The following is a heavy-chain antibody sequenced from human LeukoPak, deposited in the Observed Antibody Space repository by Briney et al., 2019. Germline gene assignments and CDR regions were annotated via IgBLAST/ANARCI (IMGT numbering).Heavy chain of an antibody. D-gene: IGHD3-10*01. CDR1: GYTFTGYY. V-gene: IGHV1-2*02. CDR3: ARSGIDY. J-gene: IGHJ4*02. CDR2: INPNSGGT. Sequence: SSVKVSCKGSGYTFTGYYMHWVRQAPGQGLEWMGWINPNSGGTKYAQKFQGRVTMTRDTSISTAYMEPSRLRSDDTAVYYCARSGIDYWGQGTLVTVSS.